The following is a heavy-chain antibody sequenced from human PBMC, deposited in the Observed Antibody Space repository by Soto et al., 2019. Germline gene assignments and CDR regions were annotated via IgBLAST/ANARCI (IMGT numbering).Heavy chain of an antibody. CDR1: GFTFSSYA. J-gene: IGHJ4*02. V-gene: IGHV3-30-3*01. CDR3: ARASSIAGRNEIDF. D-gene: IGHD6-6*01. CDR2: ISYDGSNK. Sequence: QVQLVESGGGVVQPGRSLRLSCAASGFTFSSYAMHWVRQAPGKGLEWVAVISYDGSNKYYADSVKGRFTISRDNSKNTLYLQMNSLKGEDTAVYHCARASSIAGRNEIDFWGQGTLVTVSP.